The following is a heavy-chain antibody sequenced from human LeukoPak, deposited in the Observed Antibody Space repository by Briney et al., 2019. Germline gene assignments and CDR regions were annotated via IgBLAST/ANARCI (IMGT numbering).Heavy chain of an antibody. D-gene: IGHD4-17*01. J-gene: IGHJ4*02. Sequence: GGSLRLSRVASGFTFSSCEMNWVRQAPGKGLEWISYISHDSPTIHYADSVKGRFTISRDNAKNSLFLQMNSLRAEDTAVYYCAREGSDYGELNFDYWGQGTLVTVSS. CDR3: AREGSDYGELNFDY. CDR2: ISHDSPTI. CDR1: GFTFSSCE. V-gene: IGHV3-48*03.